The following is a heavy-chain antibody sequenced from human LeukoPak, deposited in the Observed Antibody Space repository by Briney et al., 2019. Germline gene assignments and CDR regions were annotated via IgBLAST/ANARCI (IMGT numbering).Heavy chain of an antibody. Sequence: ASVKVSCKASGYTFTSYYMHWVRQAPGQGLEWMGIINPSGGSTSYAQKFQGRVTMTRDMSTSTVYMELSSLRSEDTAVYYCARDFWGYYGSGSAGTSYYYMDVWGKGTMVTVSS. CDR2: INPSGGST. D-gene: IGHD3-10*01. CDR3: ARDFWGYYGSGSAGTSYYYMDV. J-gene: IGHJ6*03. V-gene: IGHV1-46*01. CDR1: GYTFTSYY.